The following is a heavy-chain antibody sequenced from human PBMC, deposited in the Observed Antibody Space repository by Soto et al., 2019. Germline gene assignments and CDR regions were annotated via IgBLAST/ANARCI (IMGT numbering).Heavy chain of an antibody. D-gene: IGHD3-22*01. CDR1: GGTFSSYA. Sequence: ASVKVSCKASGGTFSSYAISWVRQAPGQGLEWMGGIIPILGIANYAQKFQGRVTITADKSTSTAHMELSSLRSEDTAVYYCARGSSRYYDSSGYYYDAFDIWGQGTMVTVSS. J-gene: IGHJ3*02. V-gene: IGHV1-69*10. CDR2: IIPILGIA. CDR3: ARGSSRYYDSSGYYYDAFDI.